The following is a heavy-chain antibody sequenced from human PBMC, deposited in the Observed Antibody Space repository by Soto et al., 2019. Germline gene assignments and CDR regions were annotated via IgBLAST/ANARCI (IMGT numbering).Heavy chain of an antibody. Sequence: GESLKISCAASGFTFSDYAMAWVRQAPGKGLEWVSSASGSGSGTYYADSVKGRFTISRDNSKNTLFLHMTNLRAGDTALYFCAKGRPGVAAAPDYWGQGTLVTVSS. V-gene: IGHV3-23*01. J-gene: IGHJ4*02. CDR2: ASGSGSGT. D-gene: IGHD2-21*01. CDR1: GFTFSDYA. CDR3: AKGRPGVAAAPDY.